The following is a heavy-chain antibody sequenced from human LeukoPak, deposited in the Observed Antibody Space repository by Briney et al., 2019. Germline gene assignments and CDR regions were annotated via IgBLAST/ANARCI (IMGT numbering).Heavy chain of an antibody. D-gene: IGHD3-3*01. J-gene: IGHJ4*02. CDR1: GYTFTGYY. CDR3: ARGGARESVFGVANIDY. CDR2: LNPNSGGT. Sequence: ASVKVSCKASGYTFTGYYMHWVRQAPGQGLEWMGWLNPNSGGTNYAQKFQGRVTMTRDTSSSTAYMELSRLRSDDTAVYYCARGGARESVFGVANIDYWGQGTLVTVSS. V-gene: IGHV1-2*02.